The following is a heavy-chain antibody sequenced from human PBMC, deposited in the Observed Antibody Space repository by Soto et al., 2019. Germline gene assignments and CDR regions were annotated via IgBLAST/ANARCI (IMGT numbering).Heavy chain of an antibody. CDR3: ARVHLVAGSAFYCAMDV. CDR1: GFDLTSSR. J-gene: IGHJ6*02. V-gene: IGHV3-21*01. Sequence: GSLRLSCVASGFDLTSSRMNWVRQAPGKGLEWVASISGSGKDTFCRHSVKGRFAISRDSAGTSLFLRMDSVKVEDTAVYHCARVHLVAGSAFYCAMDVWGPGTAVTVS. D-gene: IGHD6-6*01. CDR2: ISGSGKDT.